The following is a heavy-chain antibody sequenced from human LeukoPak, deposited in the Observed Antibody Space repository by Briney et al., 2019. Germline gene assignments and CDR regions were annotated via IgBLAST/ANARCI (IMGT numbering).Heavy chain of an antibody. V-gene: IGHV4-39*01. D-gene: IGHD3-22*01. CDR2: IYYSGST. Sequence: SETLSLTCTVSGGSISSNSYYWGWIRQPPGKGLEWIGSIYYSGSTYYSPSLKSRVTISVDTSKNQFSLKLSSVTAADTAVYYCASLPYYYDSSGYYYYYYMDVWGKGATVTVSS. CDR3: ASLPYYYDSSGYYYYYYMDV. CDR1: GGSISSNSYY. J-gene: IGHJ6*03.